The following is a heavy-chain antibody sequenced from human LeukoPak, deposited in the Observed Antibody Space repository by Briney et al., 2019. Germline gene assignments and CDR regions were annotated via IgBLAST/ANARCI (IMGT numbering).Heavy chain of an antibody. D-gene: IGHD6-19*01. CDR3: ARALAVAGLDY. J-gene: IGHJ4*02. CDR2: INPSGGST. CDR1: GYTFTSYY. Sequence: ASVEVSCKASGYTFTSYYMHWVRQAPGQGLEWMGIINPSGGSTSYAQKFQGRVTITRDMSTSTVYMELSSLRSEDTAVYYCARALAVAGLDYWGQGTLVTVSS. V-gene: IGHV1-46*01.